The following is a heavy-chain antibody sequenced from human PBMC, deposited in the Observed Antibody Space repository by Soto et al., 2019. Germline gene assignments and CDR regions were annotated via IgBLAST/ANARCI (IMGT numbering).Heavy chain of an antibody. Sequence: QVQLVQSGAAVKKPGSSVKVSCKASGGTFSSYTISWVRQAPGQGLEWMGRIIPNLGIANYAQKFQGRVAITADKSTSTAYMELSSLSSEDKPVYYCARRKAVDDPFDYWGQGTMVTVSS. D-gene: IGHD6-19*01. CDR3: ARRKAVDDPFDY. V-gene: IGHV1-69*02. CDR1: GGTFSSYT. CDR2: IIPNLGIA. J-gene: IGHJ4*02.